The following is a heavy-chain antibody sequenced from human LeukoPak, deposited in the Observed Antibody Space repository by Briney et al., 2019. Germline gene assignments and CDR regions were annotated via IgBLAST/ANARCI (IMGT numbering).Heavy chain of an antibody. Sequence: GGSLRLSCAASGFTFSNYVMHWVRQAPGQGLEWVAVISSDGRNKYYADSVKGRFTISRDNSKNTLYLQMNSLRAEDTAVFYCARERDYYYDSSSFSGDAFNIWGQGTTVTVS. V-gene: IGHV3-30*04. CDR3: ARERDYYYDSSSFSGDAFNI. J-gene: IGHJ3*02. D-gene: IGHD3-22*01. CDR1: GFTFSNYV. CDR2: ISSDGRNK.